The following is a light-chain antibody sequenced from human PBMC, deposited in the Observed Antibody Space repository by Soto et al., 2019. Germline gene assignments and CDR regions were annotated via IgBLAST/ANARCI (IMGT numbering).Light chain of an antibody. CDR3: QQYVSLPIT. V-gene: IGKV3-20*01. CDR1: QSVSSN. J-gene: IGKJ5*01. Sequence: EIVLTQSPGTLSLSPEERATLSCRASQSVSSNLAWYQQKPGQAPRLLIYGASTRATGIPDRFSGSGSGTDFTLTINRVAPEDFAVYYCQQYVSLPITFGQGTRLEIK. CDR2: GAS.